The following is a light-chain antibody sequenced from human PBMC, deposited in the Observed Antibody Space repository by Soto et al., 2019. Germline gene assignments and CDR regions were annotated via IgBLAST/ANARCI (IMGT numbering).Light chain of an antibody. CDR2: NVN. J-gene: IGLJ1*01. V-gene: IGLV2-18*02. CDR3: SSYTSSSTLEV. CDR1: SSDVGSYDY. Sequence: QSVLIQPPSVSGSPGQSVTISCTGTSSDVGSYDYVSWYQQHPGTVPKPMIYNVNTRPSGVPDRFSGSKSGNTASMTISGLQAEDEADYYCSSYTSSSTLEVFGTGTKVT.